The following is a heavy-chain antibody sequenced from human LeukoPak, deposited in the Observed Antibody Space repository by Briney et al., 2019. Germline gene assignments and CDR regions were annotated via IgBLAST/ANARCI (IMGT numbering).Heavy chain of an antibody. V-gene: IGHV4-39*07. CDR3: ARVGGFVRYLQRPFDY. CDR1: GDSISSSTYY. CDR2: IYYSGRT. Sequence: SETLSLTCTVSGDSISSSTYYWSWIRQPPGKGLEWIGTIYYSGRTSYNPSLKSRVTISVDTSKNQFSLKLSSVTAADTAVYYCARVGGFVRYLQRPFDYWGQGTLVTVSS. D-gene: IGHD3-9*01. J-gene: IGHJ4*02.